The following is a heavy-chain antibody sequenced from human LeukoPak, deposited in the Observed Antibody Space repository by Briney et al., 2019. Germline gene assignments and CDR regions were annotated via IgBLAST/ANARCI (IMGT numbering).Heavy chain of an antibody. Sequence: ASVKVSCKASGYTFTGYYMHWVRQAPGQGLEWMGWINPNSGGTNYAQKFQGRVTMTRDTSISTAYMELSRLRSDDTAVYHCARKYYYGSGSYYNAGKPLDYWGQGTLVTVSS. J-gene: IGHJ4*02. D-gene: IGHD3-10*01. CDR2: INPNSGGT. CDR1: GYTFTGYY. CDR3: ARKYYYGSGSYYNAGKPLDY. V-gene: IGHV1-2*02.